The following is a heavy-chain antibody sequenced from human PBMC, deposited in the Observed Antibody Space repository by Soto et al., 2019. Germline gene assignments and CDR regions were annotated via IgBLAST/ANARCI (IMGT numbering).Heavy chain of an antibody. V-gene: IGHV3-30-3*01. CDR3: ARAYEGGYFDY. CDR2: ISYDGSNK. J-gene: IGHJ4*02. Sequence: QVQLVESGGGVVQPGRSLRLSCAASGFTFSSYAMHWVRQAPGKGLEWVAVISYDGSNKYYADSVKGRFTISRDNSKNTLYLQMNSLRAADTAVYYCARAYEGGYFDYWGQGTLVNVSS. CDR1: GFTFSSYA. D-gene: IGHD3-16*01.